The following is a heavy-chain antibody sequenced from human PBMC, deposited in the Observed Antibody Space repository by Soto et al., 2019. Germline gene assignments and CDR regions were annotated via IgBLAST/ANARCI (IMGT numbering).Heavy chain of an antibody. CDR3: AHKYFYGSGERDY. CDR1: GFSLSTSGVG. D-gene: IGHD3-10*01. J-gene: IGHJ4*02. Sequence: QITLKESGPTLVKPTQTLTLTCTFSGFSLSTSGVGVGWIRQPPGKALEWLALIYWDDDKRYSPSLKSRLTLHKDTLKNPVVLNNTHLGPVEQAHKYCAHKYFYGSGERDYWGQGTLVTVSS. V-gene: IGHV2-5*02. CDR2: IYWDDDK.